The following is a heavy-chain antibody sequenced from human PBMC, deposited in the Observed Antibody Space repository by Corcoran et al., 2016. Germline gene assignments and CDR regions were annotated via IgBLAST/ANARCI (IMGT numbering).Heavy chain of an antibody. CDR1: GYSFTSYW. Sequence: EVQLVQSGAEVKKPGESLKISCKGSGYSFTSYWIGWVRQMPGKGLEWMGIIYPGDSDTRYSPSFQGQVTISADKSISTAYLQWSSLKASDTAMYYCAGLADGSYGSGSDRGIYNWFDPWGQGTLVTVSS. CDR2: IYPGDSDT. V-gene: IGHV5-51*01. D-gene: IGHD3-10*01. CDR3: AGLADGSYGSGSDRGIYNWFDP. J-gene: IGHJ5*02.